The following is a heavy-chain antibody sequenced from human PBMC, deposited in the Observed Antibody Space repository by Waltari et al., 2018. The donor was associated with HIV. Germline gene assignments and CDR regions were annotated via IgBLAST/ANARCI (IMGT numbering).Heavy chain of an antibody. D-gene: IGHD6-6*01. CDR1: GGSISSSGYY. Sequence: QLQLQESGPGLVKPSETLSLTCTVSGGSISSSGYYWGWIRQPPGKGLEWIGTIYDSGSTYYNPSLKSRVTISADTSKNQFSLKLSSVTAADTAVYYCARWASIGGWVRNDYWGQGTLVTVSS. V-gene: IGHV4-39*07. CDR3: ARWASIGGWVRNDY. CDR2: IYDSGST. J-gene: IGHJ4*02.